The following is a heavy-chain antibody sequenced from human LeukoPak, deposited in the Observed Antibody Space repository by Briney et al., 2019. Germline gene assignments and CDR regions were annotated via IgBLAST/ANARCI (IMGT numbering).Heavy chain of an antibody. CDR1: GGSISSYY. CDR2: IYYSGST. CDR3: ARASSSSWGFDY. Sequence: PSETLSLTCTVSGGSISSYYWSWIRQPPGKGLEWIGYIYYSGSTNYNPSLKSRVTISVDTSKNQFSLKLSSVTAADTAVYYCARASSSSWGFDYWGQGTLVTVSS. J-gene: IGHJ4*02. V-gene: IGHV4-59*01. D-gene: IGHD6-6*01.